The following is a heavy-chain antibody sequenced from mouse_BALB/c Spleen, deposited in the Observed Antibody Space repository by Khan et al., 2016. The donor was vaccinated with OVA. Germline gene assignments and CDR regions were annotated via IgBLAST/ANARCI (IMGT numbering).Heavy chain of an antibody. CDR3: ARGGYSSFAY. V-gene: IGHV1-5*01. CDR1: GYSFTSYL. J-gene: IGHJ3*01. Sequence: QLQQSGTVLARPGPSVKMSCKASGYSFTSYLIHWVKQRPGQGLEWIGDIYPGNSDTTYNQKFKDKAKLTAGTSANTAYMELSSLTNEDSAVYYCARGGYSSFAYWGQGTLVTVSA. D-gene: IGHD1-3*01. CDR2: IYPGNSDT.